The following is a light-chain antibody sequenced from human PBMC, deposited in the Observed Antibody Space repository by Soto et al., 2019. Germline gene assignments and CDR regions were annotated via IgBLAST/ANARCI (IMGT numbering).Light chain of an antibody. CDR3: ETWDSSLSAVV. Sequence: QSILTQPPSVSAAPGQEVTISCSGRTSNIGNNYVSWYQHLPGTAPKLLTFDNSERPSGIPDRFSGSKSGTSATLGITGLQTGDEADYYCETWDSSLSAVVFGGGTKVTVL. J-gene: IGLJ2*01. V-gene: IGLV1-51*01. CDR1: TSNIGNNY. CDR2: DNS.